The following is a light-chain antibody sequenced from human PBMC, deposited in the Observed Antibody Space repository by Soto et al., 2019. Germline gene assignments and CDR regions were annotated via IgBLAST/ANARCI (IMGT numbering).Light chain of an antibody. CDR2: TAS. Sequence: DLQMTQSPSSLSASAGDRVTITCRASQSIASHLNWYQQKPGKAPKLLIYTASSLQSGVPSRFSGSGSGTDFTLTISSLQPEDFATYSCQHSHSTPLTFGGGTKVEMK. CDR3: QHSHSTPLT. V-gene: IGKV1-39*01. J-gene: IGKJ4*01. CDR1: QSIASH.